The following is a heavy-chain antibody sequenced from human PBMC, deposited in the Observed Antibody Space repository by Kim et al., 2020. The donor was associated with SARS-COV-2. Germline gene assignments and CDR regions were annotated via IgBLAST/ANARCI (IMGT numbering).Heavy chain of an antibody. CDR2: VNSGGSTT. CDR1: GFTFSSYW. CDR3: TRGGAGSYYSGYDN. V-gene: IGHV3-74*01. D-gene: IGHD3-10*01. Sequence: GGSLRLSCTASGFTFSSYWMHWVRQAPGKGLVWVSRVNSGGSTTDYADSVKGRFTISRDNAKNTLYLQMNNLRAEDTAVYYCTRGGAGSYYSGYDNWGQGTLVTVSS. J-gene: IGHJ4*02.